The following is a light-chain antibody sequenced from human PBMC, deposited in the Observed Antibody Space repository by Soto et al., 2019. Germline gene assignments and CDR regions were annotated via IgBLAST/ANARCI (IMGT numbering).Light chain of an antibody. J-gene: IGKJ5*01. CDR3: QQLDGYPFT. V-gene: IGKV1-9*01. Sequence: IQLTQSPSSLSASVGDRVTVTCRASQGVSSSLAWYQQKPGKAPKLLIHAASTLQSGVPSRFSGSGSGTDFTLTISSLQPEDFATYYCQQLDGYPFTFGQGTRLEIK. CDR2: AAS. CDR1: QGVSSS.